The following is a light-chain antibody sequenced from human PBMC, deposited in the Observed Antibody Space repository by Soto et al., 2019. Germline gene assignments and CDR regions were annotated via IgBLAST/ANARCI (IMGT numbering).Light chain of an antibody. CDR1: QRISSW. CDR3: QQYNSYALT. Sequence: DIQMTQSPSTLSASVEDRVTITCRASQRISSWLAWYQQKPGKAPKLLIYDASSLESGVPSRFSGSGSGTEFTLTISSLQPDDFATYYCQQYNSYALTFGGGTKVEIK. J-gene: IGKJ4*01. CDR2: DAS. V-gene: IGKV1-5*01.